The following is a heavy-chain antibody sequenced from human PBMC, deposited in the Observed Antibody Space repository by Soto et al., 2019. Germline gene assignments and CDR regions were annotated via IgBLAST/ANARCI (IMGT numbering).Heavy chain of an antibody. CDR1: GFTFRPYG. CDR2: INFFDGRT. D-gene: IGHD5-12*01. Sequence: PEGTRRLSGAASGFTFRPYGMSWIRQTAEQGLEWVSSINFFDGRTYYTDSVNGRFTISKNDSKSTVSLQLNSLRGDDTAIYYCARGGVYGTDHYYRGMDVWGQGRPVTVSS. V-gene: IGHV3-23*01. CDR3: ARGGVYGTDHYYRGMDV. J-gene: IGHJ6*02.